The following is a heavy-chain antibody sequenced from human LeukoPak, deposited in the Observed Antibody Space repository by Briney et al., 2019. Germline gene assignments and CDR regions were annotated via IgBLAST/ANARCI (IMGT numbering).Heavy chain of an antibody. Sequence: GSSVKVSCKASGYTFTGYYMHWVRHAPGQGLEWMGWINPNSGGTNYAQKFQGRVTMTRDTSNSTAYMELSRLRSDDTAVYYCAGDNCSSTSCYFPGALGDWGQGTLVTVSS. CDR2: INPNSGGT. V-gene: IGHV1-2*02. J-gene: IGHJ4*02. CDR3: AGDNCSSTSCYFPGALGD. D-gene: IGHD2-2*01. CDR1: GYTFTGYY.